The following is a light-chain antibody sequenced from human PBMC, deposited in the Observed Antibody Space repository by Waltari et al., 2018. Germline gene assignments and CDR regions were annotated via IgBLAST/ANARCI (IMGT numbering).Light chain of an antibody. J-gene: IGLJ2*01. CDR1: SSDVGSYNL. V-gene: IGLV2-23*02. Sequence: QSALTQPAPVSGSPEQSITISCPGTSSDVGSYNLVSWYQQHPGKAPKLMISEVNERPSGVSIRFSGSKSGNTASLTISGLQAEDEADYYCCSYAGSNTVLFGGGTKLTVL. CDR3: CSYAGSNTVL. CDR2: EVN.